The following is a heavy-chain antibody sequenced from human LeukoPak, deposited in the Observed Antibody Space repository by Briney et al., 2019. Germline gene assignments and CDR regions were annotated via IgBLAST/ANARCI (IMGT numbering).Heavy chain of an antibody. D-gene: IGHD2-21*01. CDR3: ARGGGAYCGGDCYPWAFDI. CDR1: GGSISNYY. J-gene: IGHJ3*02. Sequence: SETLSLTCIVSGGSISNYYWSWIRQPAGRGLEWIGRISSSGSTNYNPSLRSRVTMSIDTSTNQFSLKLSSVTAADTAVYYCARGGGAYCGGDCYPWAFDIWGQGTMVTVSS. CDR2: ISSSGST. V-gene: IGHV4-4*07.